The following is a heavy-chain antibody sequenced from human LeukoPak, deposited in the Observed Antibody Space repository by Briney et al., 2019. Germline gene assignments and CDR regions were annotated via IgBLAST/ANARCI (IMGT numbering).Heavy chain of an antibody. CDR3: ARDHYLERRHYYGVDV. CDR1: GGTFSSYA. D-gene: IGHD1-1*01. Sequence: ASVKVSCKAPGGTFSSYAISWVRQAPGQGLEWMGGIIPIFGTANYAQKFQGRVTITADESTSTAYMELSSLRSEDTAVYYCARDHYLERRHYYGVDVWGKGTTVTVSS. J-gene: IGHJ6*04. CDR2: IIPIFGTA. V-gene: IGHV1-69*13.